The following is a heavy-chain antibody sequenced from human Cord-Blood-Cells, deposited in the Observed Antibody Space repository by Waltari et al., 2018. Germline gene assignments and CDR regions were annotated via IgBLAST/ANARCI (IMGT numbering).Heavy chain of an antibody. V-gene: IGHV4-39*01. CDR2: IYYSGRT. D-gene: IGHD5-18*01. CDR1: GGSISSSSYY. J-gene: IGHJ4*02. CDR3: ARLGERGYSYGRDY. Sequence: QLQLQESGPGLVKPSETLSLTCTVSGGSISSSSYYWGWIRQPPGKGLEWIGSIYYSGRTYYNPSLKSRVTISVDTSKNQFSLKLSSVTAADTAVYYCARLGERGYSYGRDYWGQGTLVTVSS.